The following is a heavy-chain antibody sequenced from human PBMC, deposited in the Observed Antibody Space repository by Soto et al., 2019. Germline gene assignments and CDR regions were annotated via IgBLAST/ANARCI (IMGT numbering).Heavy chain of an antibody. CDR3: ARDSLQYSGYEDY. V-gene: IGHV3-33*01. CDR1: GFTFSSYG. J-gene: IGHJ4*02. Sequence: GGSLRLSCAASGFTFSSYGMHWVRQAPGKGLEWVAVIWYDGSNKYYADSVKGRFTISRDNSKNTLYLQMNSLRAEDTAVYYCARDSLQYSGYEDYWGQGTLVTVSS. CDR2: IWYDGSNK. D-gene: IGHD5-12*01.